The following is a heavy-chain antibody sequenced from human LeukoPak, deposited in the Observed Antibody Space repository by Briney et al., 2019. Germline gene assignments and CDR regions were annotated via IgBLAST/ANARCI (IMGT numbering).Heavy chain of an antibody. Sequence: GASVKVSCKASGYTFTNYATSWVRQAPGQGLEWVARISGYNGNTDYAQKVKDRVTVTADTSTAYLEMRGLTSDDTAVYYCARDHGDFVGVRVGFDSWGQGTLVTVSS. J-gene: IGHJ4*02. CDR1: GYTFTNYA. CDR3: ARDHGDFVGVRVGFDS. V-gene: IGHV1-18*01. CDR2: ISGYNGNT. D-gene: IGHD4-17*01.